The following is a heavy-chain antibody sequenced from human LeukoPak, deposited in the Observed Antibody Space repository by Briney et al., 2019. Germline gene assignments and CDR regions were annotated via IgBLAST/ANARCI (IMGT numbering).Heavy chain of an antibody. Sequence: SVKVSCKASRGTFSSYAISWVRQAPGQGLEWMGGIIPIFGTANYAQKFQGRVTITADESTSTAYMELSSLRSEDTAVYYCARDPSSLGYCSGGSCSASHWGQGTLVTVSS. V-gene: IGHV1-69*01. CDR3: ARDPSSLGYCSGGSCSASH. D-gene: IGHD2-15*01. CDR2: IIPIFGTA. CDR1: RGTFSSYA. J-gene: IGHJ4*02.